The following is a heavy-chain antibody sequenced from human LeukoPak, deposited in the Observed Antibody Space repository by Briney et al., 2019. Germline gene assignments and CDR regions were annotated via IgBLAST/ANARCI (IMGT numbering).Heavy chain of an antibody. V-gene: IGHV4-31*03. Sequence: SETLSLTCTVFGGSISSGGYYWSWIRQHPGKGLEWIGYIYYSGSTHYNPSLKSRVTISVDTSKNQFSLKLSSVTAADTAVYYCARDMTDWWFDPWGQGTLVTVSS. D-gene: IGHD3-9*01. J-gene: IGHJ5*02. CDR3: ARDMTDWWFDP. CDR1: GGSISSGGYY. CDR2: IYYSGST.